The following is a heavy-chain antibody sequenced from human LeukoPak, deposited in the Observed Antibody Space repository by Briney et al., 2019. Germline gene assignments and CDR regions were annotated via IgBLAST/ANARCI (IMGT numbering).Heavy chain of an antibody. D-gene: IGHD3-22*01. V-gene: IGHV3-23*01. Sequence: GGSLRLSCAASGFTFSDYAMTWVRQAPGKGLEWVSSISGSGGSTYYADSVKGRFTISRDNAKKSLYLRMNSLRAEDTAVYYCARAYFSDSSGYYFAKVEFDSWGQGTLVTVSS. CDR3: ARAYFSDSSGYYFAKVEFDS. CDR1: GFTFSDYA. J-gene: IGHJ4*02. CDR2: ISGSGGST.